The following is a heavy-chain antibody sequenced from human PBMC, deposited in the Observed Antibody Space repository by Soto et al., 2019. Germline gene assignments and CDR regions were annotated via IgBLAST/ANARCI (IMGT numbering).Heavy chain of an antibody. J-gene: IGHJ3*02. CDR1: GGSISSGGYY. CDR3: ARVISITMVRGGFAFDI. CDR2: IYYSGST. Sequence: PSETLSLTCTVSGGSISSGGYYWSWIRQHPGKGLEWIGYIYYSGSTYYNPSLKSRATISVDTSKNQFSLKLSSVTAADTAVYYCARVISITMVRGGFAFDIWGQGTMVTVSS. D-gene: IGHD3-10*01. V-gene: IGHV4-31*03.